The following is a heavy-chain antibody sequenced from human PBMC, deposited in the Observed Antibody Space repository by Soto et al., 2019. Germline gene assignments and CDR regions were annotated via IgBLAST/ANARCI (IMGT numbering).Heavy chain of an antibody. CDR2: INAGNGNT. CDR1: GYTFTSYA. J-gene: IGHJ3*02. Sequence: QVQLVQSGAEVKKPGASVKVSCKASGYTFTSYAMHWVRQAPGQRLEWMGWINAGNGNTKYSQKLQGRVTITRDTSASTAYMELSSLRSEDTAVYYCAREPVVATIRGDAFDIWGKGTMVTVSS. D-gene: IGHD5-12*01. V-gene: IGHV1-3*01. CDR3: AREPVVATIRGDAFDI.